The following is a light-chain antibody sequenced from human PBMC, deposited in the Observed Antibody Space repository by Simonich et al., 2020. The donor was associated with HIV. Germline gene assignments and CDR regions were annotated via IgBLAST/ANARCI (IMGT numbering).Light chain of an antibody. CDR2: WAS. J-gene: IGKJ4*01. CDR1: QGVLYSSNNKNY. Sequence: DIVMTQSPDSLAVSLGERATINCKSSQGVLYSSNNKNYLAWYQQKPGQPPKLLIYWASTRESGVPDRFSGSGSGTDFTLTISSLQAEDVAVYYCQQYYSTPLTFGGGTKVEIE. V-gene: IGKV4-1*01. CDR3: QQYYSTPLT.